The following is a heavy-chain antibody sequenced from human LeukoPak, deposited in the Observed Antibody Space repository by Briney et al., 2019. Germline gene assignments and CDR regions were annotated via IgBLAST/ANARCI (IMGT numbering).Heavy chain of an antibody. Sequence: KSSETLSLTCTVSSGSISSDYWSWIRQPPGKGLEWIGYVYYTGSTNYNPSLKSRVTISVDTSKNQFSLRLSSVTAADTAVYYCARVRGQDFWSGPKPQRYYYYMDVWGKGTTVTVSS. CDR2: VYYTGST. J-gene: IGHJ6*03. D-gene: IGHD3-3*01. CDR3: ARVRGQDFWSGPKPQRYYYYMDV. V-gene: IGHV4-59*08. CDR1: SGSISSDY.